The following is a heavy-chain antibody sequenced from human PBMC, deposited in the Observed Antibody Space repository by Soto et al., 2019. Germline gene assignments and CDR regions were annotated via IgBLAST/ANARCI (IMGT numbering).Heavy chain of an antibody. D-gene: IGHD3-22*01. Sequence: ASVKVSCKASGYTFTSYAMHWVRQAPGQRLEWMGWINAGNGNTKYSQKFQGRVTITRDTSASTAYMELSSLRSEDTAVYYCARDGPYYDGSGLGRGDYWGQGTLVTVSS. CDR2: INAGNGNT. V-gene: IGHV1-3*01. CDR3: ARDGPYYDGSGLGRGDY. CDR1: GYTFTSYA. J-gene: IGHJ4*02.